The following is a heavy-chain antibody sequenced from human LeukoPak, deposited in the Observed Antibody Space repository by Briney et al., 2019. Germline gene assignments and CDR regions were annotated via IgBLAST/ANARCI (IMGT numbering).Heavy chain of an antibody. CDR2: ISGSGGST. CDR1: GFIFTDYS. V-gene: IGHV3-23*01. Sequence: GGSLRLSCAASGFIFTDYSMSWIRQAPGKGLEWVSAISGSGGSTYYVKSVKGRLTISRDNSKNTLYLQMNSLRAEDTAVYYCAKAGSSSWFHWFDPWGQGTVVTVSS. D-gene: IGHD6-13*01. J-gene: IGHJ5*02. CDR3: AKAGSSSWFHWFDP.